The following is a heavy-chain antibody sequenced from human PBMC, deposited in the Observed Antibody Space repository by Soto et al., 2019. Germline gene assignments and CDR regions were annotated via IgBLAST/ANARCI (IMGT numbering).Heavy chain of an antibody. CDR3: ARWAHYYDGSGYYGY. CDR1: GFTFSSYS. V-gene: IGHV3-21*01. J-gene: IGHJ4*02. D-gene: IGHD3-22*01. CDR2: ISSSSSYI. Sequence: EVQLVESGGGLVKPGGSLRLSCAASGFTFSSYSMNWVRQAPGKGLEWVSSISSSSSYIYYADSVKGRFTISRDNAKNSLYLQMNSLRAADTAVYYCARWAHYYDGSGYYGYWGQGPLVTVSS.